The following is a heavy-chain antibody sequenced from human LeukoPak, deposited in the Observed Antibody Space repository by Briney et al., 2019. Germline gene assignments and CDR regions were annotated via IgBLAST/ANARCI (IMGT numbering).Heavy chain of an antibody. Sequence: GAPVKVSCKASGYTFTGYYMHWVRQAPGQGLEWMGWINPNSGGTNYAQKFQGRVTMTRDTSISTAYMELSRLRSDDTAVYYCARLIAAALRRGFDPWGQGTLVTVSS. CDR3: ARLIAAALRRGFDP. CDR1: GYTFTGYY. D-gene: IGHD6-13*01. CDR2: INPNSGGT. V-gene: IGHV1-2*02. J-gene: IGHJ5*02.